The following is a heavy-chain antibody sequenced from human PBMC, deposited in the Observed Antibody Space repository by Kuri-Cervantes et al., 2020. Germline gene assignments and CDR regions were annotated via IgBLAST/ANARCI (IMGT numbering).Heavy chain of an antibody. Sequence: GESLKISCKASGYSFTSYWIGWVRQMPGKGLEWMGIIYPGDSDTRYSPSFQGQVTISADKSISTAYLQWSSLKASDTAMYYCARQYYYGSGSRQFDYWGQGTLVTVSS. CDR3: ARQYYYGSGSRQFDY. V-gene: IGHV5-51*01. J-gene: IGHJ4*02. D-gene: IGHD3-10*01. CDR1: GYSFTSYW. CDR2: IYPGDSDT.